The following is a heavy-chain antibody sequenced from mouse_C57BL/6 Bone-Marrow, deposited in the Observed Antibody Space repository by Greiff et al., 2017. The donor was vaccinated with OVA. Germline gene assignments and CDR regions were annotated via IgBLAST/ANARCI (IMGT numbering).Heavy chain of an antibody. Sequence: EVQLQQSGPELVKPGASVKISCKASGYTFTDYYMNWVKQSHGKSLEWIGDINPNNGGTSYNQKFKGKATLTVDKSSSTAYMELRSLTSEDSAVYYCARCGPWFSFDYWGQGTTLTVSS. CDR1: GYTFTDYY. CDR2: INPNNGGT. D-gene: IGHD2-2*01. J-gene: IGHJ2*01. V-gene: IGHV1-26*01. CDR3: ARCGPWFSFDY.